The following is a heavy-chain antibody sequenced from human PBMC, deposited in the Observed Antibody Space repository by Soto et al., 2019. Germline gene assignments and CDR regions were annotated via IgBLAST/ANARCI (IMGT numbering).Heavy chain of an antibody. CDR3: ARDLVAIDYGDYEAYYYYGMDV. CDR1: GFTFSSYG. J-gene: IGHJ6*02. CDR2: ISNDGSDK. V-gene: IGHV3-30*03. Sequence: GGSLRLSCATSGFTFSSYGVHWVRQAPGKGLEWVAAISNDGSDKKYADSVKGRFTISRDNSKNTLYLQMNSLRAEDTAVYYCARDLVAIDYGDYEAYYYYGMDVWGQGTTVTVSS. D-gene: IGHD4-17*01.